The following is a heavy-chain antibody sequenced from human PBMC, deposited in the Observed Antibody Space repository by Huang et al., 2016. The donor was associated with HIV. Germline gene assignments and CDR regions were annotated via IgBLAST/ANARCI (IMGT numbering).Heavy chain of an antibody. J-gene: IGHJ5*02. V-gene: IGHV4-59*01. CDR3: ARSHSIHWGFNWFDP. Sequence: QVQLQESGPGLVKPSETLSLTCTVSGGSISSYYWSWLRQPPGKGLEWLGYMYYSGSTNYTPSLKSRVTISVDTSKNQFSLKLSSVTAADTAVYYCARSHSIHWGFNWFDPWGQGTLVTVSS. CDR1: GGSISSYY. CDR2: MYYSGST. D-gene: IGHD7-27*01.